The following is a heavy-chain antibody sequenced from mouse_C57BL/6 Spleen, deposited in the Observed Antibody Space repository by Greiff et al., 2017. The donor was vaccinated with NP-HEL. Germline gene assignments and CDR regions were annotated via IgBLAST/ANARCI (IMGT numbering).Heavy chain of an antibody. J-gene: IGHJ4*01. D-gene: IGHD1-1*01. Sequence: VQLQQSGAELVRPGASVTLSCKASGYTFTDYEMHWVKQTPVHGLEWIGPIDPETGGTAYNQKFKGKAILTADKSSSTAYMELLSLTSEDSAVYYCTREGDYYGSSYDYDMDYWGQGTSVTVSS. CDR2: IDPETGGT. V-gene: IGHV1-15*01. CDR3: TREGDYYGSSYDYDMDY. CDR1: GYTFTDYE.